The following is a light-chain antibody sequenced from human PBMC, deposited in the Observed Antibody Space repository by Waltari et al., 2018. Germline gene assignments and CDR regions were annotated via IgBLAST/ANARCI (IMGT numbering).Light chain of an antibody. Sequence: QSALTQPASVSGSPGQSITISCTGTSSDVGSYNLVSWYQHHPGKAPKLMIYEGSKRPSGCSNRFSGSKSGNTASLTISGLQAEDEADYYCCSYAGSSTYVFGTGTKVTVL. CDR1: SSDVGSYNL. V-gene: IGLV2-23*01. CDR2: EGS. J-gene: IGLJ1*01. CDR3: CSYAGSSTYV.